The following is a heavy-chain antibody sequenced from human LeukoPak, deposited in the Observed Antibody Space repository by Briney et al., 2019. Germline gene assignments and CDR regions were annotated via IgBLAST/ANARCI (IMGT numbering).Heavy chain of an antibody. Sequence: GSVKVSCKASGYTFTGYYLHWVRQAPGQGLEWMGWINPNSGGTNYAQKFQGRVTMTRDTSITTAYMELSSLRSDDTAVYYCARGRGSTVVTYSDYWGQGALVTVSS. V-gene: IGHV1-2*02. CDR1: GYTFTGYY. CDR2: INPNSGGT. J-gene: IGHJ4*02. CDR3: ARGRGSTVVTYSDY. D-gene: IGHD4-23*01.